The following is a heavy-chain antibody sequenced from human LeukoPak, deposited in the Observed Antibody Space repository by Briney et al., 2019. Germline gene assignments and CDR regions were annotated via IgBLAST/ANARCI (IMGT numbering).Heavy chain of an antibody. J-gene: IGHJ6*03. V-gene: IGHV4-34*01. D-gene: IGHD3-10*01. CDR2: INHSGST. CDR3: ARRITMVRGVKYYYYMDV. Sequence: SETLSLTCAGYGGSFCGYYWSWIRQPPGNGLEWIGEINHSGSTNYNPSLKSRVTTSVDTSKNQFSLKLSSVTAADTAVYYCARRITMVRGVKYYYYMDVWGKGTTVTVSS. CDR1: GGSFCGYY.